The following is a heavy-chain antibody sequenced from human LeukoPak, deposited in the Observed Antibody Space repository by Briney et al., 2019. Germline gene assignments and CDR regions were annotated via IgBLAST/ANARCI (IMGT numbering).Heavy chain of an antibody. D-gene: IGHD1-26*01. CDR2: IKSDGSKT. CDR3: ARDPHGGSGSDPHDAFDI. V-gene: IGHV3-74*01. CDR1: GFTFSRNW. Sequence: GSLRLSCAASGFTFSRNWMHWVRQAPGKGLVWVSRIKSDGSKTSYADSVKGRFTISRDNAKNTLYLQMNSLRAEDTAVYYCARDPHGGSGSDPHDAFDIWGQGTMVTVSS. J-gene: IGHJ3*02.